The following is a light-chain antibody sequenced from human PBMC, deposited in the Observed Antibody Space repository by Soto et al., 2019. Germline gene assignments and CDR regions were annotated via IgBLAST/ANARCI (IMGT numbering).Light chain of an antibody. CDR2: DVS. CDR3: ISYSISGTLGV. J-gene: IGLJ2*01. Sequence: QSALTQPASVSGSPGQSITISCTGTSSDVGSYNYVSWYQQHPGKAPKLMIYDVSNRPSGVSNRFSGSKSGNKASLTISGLQAEDDAGYYCISYSISGTLGVFGGGTKVTLL. CDR1: SSDVGSYNY. V-gene: IGLV2-14*01.